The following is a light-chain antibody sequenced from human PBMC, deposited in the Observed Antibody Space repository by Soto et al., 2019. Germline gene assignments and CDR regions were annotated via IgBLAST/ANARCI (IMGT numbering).Light chain of an antibody. V-gene: IGKV3-20*01. Sequence: EIVLTQPPDTLSLSPGERATLSCRASQSVDSNYLAWYQQKPGQAPRVLIYDASIRATGIPDRFSGSGSGTDFTLTISRLEPEDSAVYYCQQYDSSPLTFGGGTKVQIK. CDR3: QQYDSSPLT. J-gene: IGKJ4*01. CDR2: DAS. CDR1: QSVDSNY.